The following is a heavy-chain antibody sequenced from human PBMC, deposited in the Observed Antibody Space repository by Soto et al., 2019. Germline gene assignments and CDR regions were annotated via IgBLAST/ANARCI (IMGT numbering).Heavy chain of an antibody. D-gene: IGHD3-16*01. Sequence: GGSLRLSCAVSGFTFDDNAMHWVRQAPEKGLEWVSGINWKSDIGYADSVKGRFTISRDNAENSLYLRMNSLRAEDTALYYCAISQDRGGRTTFIYWGQGTQVTVSS. CDR3: AISQDRGGRTTFIY. J-gene: IGHJ4*02. CDR1: GFTFDDNA. CDR2: INWKSDI. V-gene: IGHV3-9*01.